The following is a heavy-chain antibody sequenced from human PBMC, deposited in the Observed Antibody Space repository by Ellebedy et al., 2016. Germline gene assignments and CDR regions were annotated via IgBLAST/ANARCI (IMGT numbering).Heavy chain of an antibody. Sequence: SETLSLTXAVSGGSISSSNWWSWVRQSPGKGLEWIGEISHSGSTNYNPSLKSRVTISVDTSKNQFSLKLSSVTAADTAVYYCARHSYDFWRHKGDWFNPWGQGTLVTVSS. CDR2: ISHSGST. V-gene: IGHV4-4*02. D-gene: IGHD3-3*01. J-gene: IGHJ5*02. CDR3: ARHSYDFWRHKGDWFNP. CDR1: GGSISSSNW.